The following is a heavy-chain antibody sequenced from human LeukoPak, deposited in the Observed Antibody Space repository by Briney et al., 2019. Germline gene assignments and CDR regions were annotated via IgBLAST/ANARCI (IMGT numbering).Heavy chain of an antibody. J-gene: IGHJ4*02. CDR1: GFTFSNYG. V-gene: IGHV3-30*02. Sequence: GGSLRLSCAASGFTFSNYGMNWVRQAPGKGLEWVAFIRYDGSNKYYADSVKGRFTISRDNSKNTLYLQMNSLRAEDTAVYYCAKDRATSRITMVRGCENWGQGTLVTVSS. CDR3: AKDRATSRITMVRGCEN. CDR2: IRYDGSNK. D-gene: IGHD3-10*01.